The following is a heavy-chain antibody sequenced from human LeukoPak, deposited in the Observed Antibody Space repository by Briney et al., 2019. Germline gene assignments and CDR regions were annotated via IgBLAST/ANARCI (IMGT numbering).Heavy chain of an antibody. CDR3: ARDATNYYYYMDV. D-gene: IGHD5-12*01. Sequence: ASVKVSCKASGGTFSSYAISWVRQAPGQGLEWMGWISAYNGNTNYAQKLQGRVTMTTDTSTSTAYMELRSLRSDDTAVYYCARDATNYYYYMDVWGKGTTVTVSS. V-gene: IGHV1-18*01. CDR1: GGTFSSYA. J-gene: IGHJ6*03. CDR2: ISAYNGNT.